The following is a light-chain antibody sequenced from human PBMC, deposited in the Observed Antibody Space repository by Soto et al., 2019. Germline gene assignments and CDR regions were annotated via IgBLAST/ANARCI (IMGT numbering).Light chain of an antibody. V-gene: IGKV1-6*01. CDR3: LQDINYPWT. Sequence: AIQMTQSPSSLSASVGDRVTISCRASRGRKNALVWYQQKPGKPPKVLIYGASNLQSGVPPRFSGSGSGTDFTLAISSLQPEDSATYYCLQDINYPWTFGQGTKVEIK. CDR1: RGRKNA. CDR2: GAS. J-gene: IGKJ1*01.